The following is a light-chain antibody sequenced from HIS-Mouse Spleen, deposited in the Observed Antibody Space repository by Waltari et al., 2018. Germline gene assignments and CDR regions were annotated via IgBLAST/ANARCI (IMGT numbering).Light chain of an antibody. CDR3: AAWDDSLSGYV. Sequence: QSVLTQPPSASGTPGQRVTISCSGSSSNIGSNYVYWYQQLPGTAPKLLIYRNNQRAYGVPDRFSGSKSGTSASLAISGLRSEDEADYYCAAWDDSLSGYVFGTGTKVTVL. CDR2: RNN. CDR1: SSNIGSNY. J-gene: IGLJ1*01. V-gene: IGLV1-47*01.